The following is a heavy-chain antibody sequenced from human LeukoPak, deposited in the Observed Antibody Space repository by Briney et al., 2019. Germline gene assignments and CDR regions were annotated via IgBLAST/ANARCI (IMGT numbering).Heavy chain of an antibody. Sequence: GGSLGLSCAASGFTFSSYSMNWVRQAPGKGLEWVSSISSSSSYIYYADSVKGRFTISRDNAKNSLYLQMNTLRAEATAVYYCARNPSSGWNDYGGQGTLLTVSS. CDR1: GFTFSSYS. CDR3: ARNPSSGWNDY. CDR2: ISSSSSYI. D-gene: IGHD6-19*01. V-gene: IGHV3-21*01. J-gene: IGHJ4*02.